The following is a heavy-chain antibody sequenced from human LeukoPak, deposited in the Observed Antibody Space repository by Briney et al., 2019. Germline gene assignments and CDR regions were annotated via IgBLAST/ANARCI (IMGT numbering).Heavy chain of an antibody. J-gene: IGHJ6*03. D-gene: IGHD1-26*01. CDR2: INHSGST. CDR1: GGSISSYY. V-gene: IGHV4-34*01. Sequence: SETLSLTCTVSGGSISSYYWSWIRQPPGKGLEWIGEINHSGSTNYNPSLKSRVTISVDTSKNQFSLKLSSVTAADTAVYYCARTTLYFGSYYYYYYMDVWGKGTTVTVSS. CDR3: ARTTLYFGSYYYYYYMDV.